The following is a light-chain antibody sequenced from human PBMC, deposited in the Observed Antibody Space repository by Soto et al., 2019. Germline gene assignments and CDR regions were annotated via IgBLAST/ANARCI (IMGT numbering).Light chain of an antibody. Sequence: QSALTQPASVSGSPGQSITISCTGTSSDVGGYNYVSWYQQHPGKAPKLIFYGVGNRPLGVSNRFSGSKSGNTASLTISGLQAEDEADYYCNSYTSKSTGVFGTGTKLTVL. CDR1: SSDVGGYNY. CDR3: NSYTSKSTGV. J-gene: IGLJ1*01. CDR2: GVG. V-gene: IGLV2-14*01.